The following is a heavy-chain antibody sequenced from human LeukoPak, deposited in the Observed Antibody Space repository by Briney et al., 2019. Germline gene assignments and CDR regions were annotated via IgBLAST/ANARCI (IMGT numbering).Heavy chain of an antibody. CDR1: GFTFRSHW. D-gene: IGHD3-3*01. CDR2: INSDESST. Sequence: GGSLRLSCAAPGFTFRSHWMHWVRQAPGKGLVWVARINSDESSTYYADSVKGRFTISRDNARNTLFLQMNSLRAEDTAVYYCARSDWFDPWGQGTLVTVPS. J-gene: IGHJ5*02. V-gene: IGHV3-74*01. CDR3: ARSDWFDP.